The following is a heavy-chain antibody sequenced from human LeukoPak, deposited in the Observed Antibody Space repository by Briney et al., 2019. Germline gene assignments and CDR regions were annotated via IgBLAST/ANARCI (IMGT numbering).Heavy chain of an antibody. J-gene: IGHJ3*02. CDR3: ARARAFDI. CDR2: IYYSGST. CDR1: GDSISSSSYY. Sequence: SETLSLTCTVSGDSISSSSYYWGWIRQPPGKGLEWIGYIYYSGSTNYNPSLKSRVTISVDTSKNQFSLKLSSVTAADTAVYYCARARAFDIWGQGTMVTVSS. V-gene: IGHV4-61*05.